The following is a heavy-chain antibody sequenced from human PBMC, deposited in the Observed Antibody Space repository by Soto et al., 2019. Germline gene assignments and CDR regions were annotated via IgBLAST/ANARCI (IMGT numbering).Heavy chain of an antibody. CDR3: ARDYNNNFGMDV. CDR1: GGTFSSYA. J-gene: IGHJ6*02. V-gene: IGHV1-69*01. Sequence: QVQLVQSGAEVKKPGSSVKVSCKASGGTFSSYAISWVRQAPGQGLEWMGGIIPIFGTANYAQKFQGRVTITADEATSKAYMELSSLRSEDTAVYYCARDYNNNFGMDVWGQGTTVTVSS. D-gene: IGHD4-4*01. CDR2: IIPIFGTA.